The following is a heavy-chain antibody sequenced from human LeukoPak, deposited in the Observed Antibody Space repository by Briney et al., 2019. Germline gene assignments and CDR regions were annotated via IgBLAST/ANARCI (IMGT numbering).Heavy chain of an antibody. CDR1: GDSINSLDL. V-gene: IGHV4-4*02. CDR3: AGLVGRYSSGLYYYYFDY. CDR2: MYLSGTT. Sequence: SETLSLTCTVSGDSINSLDLWSWVRQPPGKGLEWIGEMYLSGTTHSNPSVKSRVTISIDKSKNQFFLNLSSVTAAGTAVYYCAGLVGRYSSGLYYYYFDYWGQGTLVTVSS. D-gene: IGHD3-22*01. J-gene: IGHJ4*02.